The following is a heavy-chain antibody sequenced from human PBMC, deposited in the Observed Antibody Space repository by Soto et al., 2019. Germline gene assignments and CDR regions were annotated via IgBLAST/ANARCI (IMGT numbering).Heavy chain of an antibody. Sequence: QITLKESGPTLVKPTQTLTLTCTFSGFSLSTSGVGVGWIRQPPGKALEWLALIYWDDDKRYSPSLKSRLTITXXTXKXXVVLTMTNMDPVDTATYYCAHHIKPHDYYYYGMDVWGQGTTVTVSS. CDR1: GFSLSTSGVG. V-gene: IGHV2-5*02. J-gene: IGHJ6*02. D-gene: IGHD1-20*01. CDR2: IYWDDDK. CDR3: AHHIKPHDYYYYGMDV.